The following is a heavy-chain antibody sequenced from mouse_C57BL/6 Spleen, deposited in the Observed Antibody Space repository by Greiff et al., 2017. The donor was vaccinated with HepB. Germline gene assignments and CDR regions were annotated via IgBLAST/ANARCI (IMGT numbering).Heavy chain of an antibody. Sequence: VQLQQPGAELVRPGSSVKLSCKASGYTFTSYWMDWVKQRPGQGLEWIGNIYPSDSETHYNQKFKDKATLTVDKSSSTAYMQLSSLKSEDSAVYYCARFTTVDLAYWGQGTLVTVSA. J-gene: IGHJ3*01. CDR3: ARFTTVDLAY. V-gene: IGHV1-61*01. CDR1: GYTFTSYW. D-gene: IGHD1-1*01. CDR2: IYPSDSET.